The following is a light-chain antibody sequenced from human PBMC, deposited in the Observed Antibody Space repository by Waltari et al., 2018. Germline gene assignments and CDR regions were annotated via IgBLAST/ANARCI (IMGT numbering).Light chain of an antibody. CDR1: QIVTSY. Sequence: AIRMTQSPSSFSASTGDTVTITCRANQIVTSYLAWYQQKPGRAPKLLLYAVSTLQSGVPSRFTGGGSETDFTLTINCLQSDDFATYYCQQYYSYPYTFGQGTKLEI. CDR3: QQYYSYPYT. V-gene: IGKV1-8*01. CDR2: AVS. J-gene: IGKJ2*01.